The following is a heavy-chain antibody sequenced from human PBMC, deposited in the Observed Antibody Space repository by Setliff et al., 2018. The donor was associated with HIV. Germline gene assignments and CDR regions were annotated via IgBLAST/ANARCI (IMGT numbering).Heavy chain of an antibody. CDR3: ARDDTDYLDY. J-gene: IGHJ4*02. V-gene: IGHV4-31*03. CDR1: GGSINRVGLY. CDR2: IYSSGGT. Sequence: PSETLSLTCTVSGGSINRVGLYWNWISQYPGKGLEWIGYIYSSGGTYYDPSLKSRVVISVDTSKNQFSLKLNSVTAADSAVYYCARDDTDYLDYWGQGIPVTVSS.